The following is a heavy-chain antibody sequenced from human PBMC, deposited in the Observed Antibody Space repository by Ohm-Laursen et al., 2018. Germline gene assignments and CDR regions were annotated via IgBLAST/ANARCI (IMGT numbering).Heavy chain of an antibody. CDR2: IWYDGSNK. Sequence: SLRLSCAASGFTFSSYSMNWVRQAPGKGLEWVAVIWYDGSNKYYADSVKGRFTISRDNTKNSLYLQMNSLRTEDTAVYYCARIGDLDDFWSGPDAFDIWGQGTMVTVSS. D-gene: IGHD3-3*01. V-gene: IGHV3-33*08. J-gene: IGHJ3*02. CDR3: ARIGDLDDFWSGPDAFDI. CDR1: GFTFSSYS.